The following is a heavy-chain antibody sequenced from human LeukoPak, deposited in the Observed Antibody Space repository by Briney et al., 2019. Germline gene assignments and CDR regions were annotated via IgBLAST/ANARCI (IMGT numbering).Heavy chain of an antibody. J-gene: IGHJ5*02. CDR3: ARRPYLETSPFDP. D-gene: IGHD3-3*01. V-gene: IGHV1-69*06. CDR1: GGTFSSYA. Sequence: GASVKVSCKASGGTFSSYAISWVRQAPGQGLEWMGGIIPIFGTANYAQKFQGRVTITADKSTSTAYMELSSLRSEDTAVYYYARRPYLETSPFDPWGQGTLVTVSP. CDR2: IIPIFGTA.